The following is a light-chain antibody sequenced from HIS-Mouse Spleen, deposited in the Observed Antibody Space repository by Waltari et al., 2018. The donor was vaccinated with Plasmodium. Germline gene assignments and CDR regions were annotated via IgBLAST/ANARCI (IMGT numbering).Light chain of an antibody. Sequence: QSALPQPPSASGSPGQSVTISCPCTRSDVGCYNSVSWYQHHPGKAPKLMIYEVSKRPSGVPDRFSGSKSGNTASLTVSGLQAEDEADYYCSSYAGSNVVFGGGTKLTVL. CDR2: EVS. CDR3: SSYAGSNVV. CDR1: RSDVGCYNS. V-gene: IGLV2-8*01. J-gene: IGLJ2*01.